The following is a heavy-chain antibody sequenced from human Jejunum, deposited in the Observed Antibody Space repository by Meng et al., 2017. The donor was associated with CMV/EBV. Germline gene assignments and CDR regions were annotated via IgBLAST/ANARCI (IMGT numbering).Heavy chain of an antibody. CDR2: IHHSGSA. CDR1: GGSTSSGNYY. CDR3: ASFDHIPRRNYFDY. Sequence: VTLQVCGPGLVDHSQTLSHTATVSGGSTSSGNYYGSLVRHPPGKGLEWIGYIHHSGSAYYNPSLKSRVSISVDTSKNKFSLNLNSMTAAETAVYYCASFDHIPRRNYFDYWGQGTLVTVSS. J-gene: IGHJ4*02. D-gene: IGHD2-21*01. V-gene: IGHV4-30-4*01.